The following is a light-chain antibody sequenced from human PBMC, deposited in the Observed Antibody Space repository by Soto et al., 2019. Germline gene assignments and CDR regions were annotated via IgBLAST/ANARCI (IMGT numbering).Light chain of an antibody. J-gene: IGLJ1*01. CDR3: SSYTTSNTRQIV. CDR1: NSDVGAFNY. CDR2: EVS. Sequence: PASVSGSPGQSIAITCTGTNSDVGAFNYVSWYQQHPDKAPKLMIYEVSNRPSGVSIRFSGSKSDNTASLTISGLQPEDEADYHCSSYTTSNTRQIVFGTGTKVTVL. V-gene: IGLV2-14*03.